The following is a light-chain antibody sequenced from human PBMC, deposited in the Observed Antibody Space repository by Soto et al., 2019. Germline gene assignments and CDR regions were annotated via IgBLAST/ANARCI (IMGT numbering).Light chain of an antibody. Sequence: EIVLTQSPGTLSLSPGERATLSCRASQSVSGDYLVWYQQKPGQAPRLLIYGASNRATGIPDRFRGSGSGTGFTLTISRLELEDSGVCYCQQFGTAPLTFGHGTKVEIK. CDR3: QQFGTAPLT. V-gene: IGKV3-20*01. CDR2: GAS. J-gene: IGKJ1*01. CDR1: QSVSGDY.